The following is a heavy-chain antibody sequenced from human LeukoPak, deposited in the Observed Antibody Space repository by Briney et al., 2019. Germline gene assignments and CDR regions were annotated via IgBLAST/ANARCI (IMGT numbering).Heavy chain of an antibody. V-gene: IGHV1-2*02. J-gene: IGHJ4*02. CDR1: GYTFTGYY. CDR2: INPNSGGT. CDR3: ARVGSSGYYFDY. D-gene: IGHD3-22*01. Sequence: ASVKVSCKASGYTFTGYYMHRVRQAPGQGLEWMGWINPNSGGTNYAQKFQGRVTMTRDTSISTAYMELSRLRSDDTAVYYCARVGSSGYYFDYWGQGTLVTVSS.